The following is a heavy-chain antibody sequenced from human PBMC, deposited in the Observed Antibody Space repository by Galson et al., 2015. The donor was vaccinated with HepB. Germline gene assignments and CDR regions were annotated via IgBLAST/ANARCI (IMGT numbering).Heavy chain of an antibody. Sequence: SETMSLTCTVSGGSISSSNYYWGWIRQPPGKGLEWIGSNFYSGSTYYNPSLKGRVTISVETSKNQLSLKVNSVTDADTAFYYCASGRRDGYRSFDYWGQGTLVTVSS. D-gene: IGHD5-24*01. J-gene: IGHJ4*02. CDR3: ASGRRDGYRSFDY. CDR2: NFYSGST. CDR1: GGSISSSNYY. V-gene: IGHV4-39*01.